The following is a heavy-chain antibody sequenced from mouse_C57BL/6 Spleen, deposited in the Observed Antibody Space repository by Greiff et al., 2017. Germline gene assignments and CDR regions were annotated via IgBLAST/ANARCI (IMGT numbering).Heavy chain of an antibody. D-gene: IGHD1-1*01. V-gene: IGHV7-3*01. CDR1: GFTFTDYY. J-gene: IGHJ2*01. CDR2: VRNKANGYTT. Sequence: EVKLVESGGGLVQPGGSLSLSCAASGFTFTDYYMSWVRQPPGTALEWLGFVRNKANGYTTEYSASVKGRFTISRDNSQSILYLHMNALSAEDSAAYYGARYDYYGSFDYWGQGTTLTVSS. CDR3: ARYDYYGSFDY.